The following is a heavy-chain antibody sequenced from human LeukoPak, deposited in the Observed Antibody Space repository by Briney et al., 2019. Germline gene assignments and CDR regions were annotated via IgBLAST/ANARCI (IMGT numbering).Heavy chain of an antibody. V-gene: IGHV3-23*01. D-gene: IGHD6-13*01. CDR2: ISGSGGST. CDR3: ARDRYIAAAGIGY. J-gene: IGHJ4*02. Sequence: GGSLRLSCAASGFTFSSYAMSWVRQAPGKGLEWVSTISGSGGSTYYADSVKGRFTISRDNSKNTLYLQMNSLRAEDTAVYYCARDRYIAAAGIGYWGQGTLVTVSS. CDR1: GFTFSSYA.